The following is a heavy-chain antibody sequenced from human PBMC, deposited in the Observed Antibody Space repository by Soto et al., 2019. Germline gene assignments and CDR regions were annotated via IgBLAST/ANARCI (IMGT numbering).Heavy chain of an antibody. CDR1: GGSISSGDYY. J-gene: IGHJ4*02. CDR2: IYYSGST. D-gene: IGHD5-18*01. Sequence: PSETLSLTCTVSGGSISSGDYYWSWIRQPPGKGLEWIGYIYYSGSTYYNPSLKSRVTISVDTSKNQFSLKLSSVTAADTAVYYCASLFRSYGYYFDYWGQGTLVTVSS. V-gene: IGHV4-30-4*01. CDR3: ASLFRSYGYYFDY.